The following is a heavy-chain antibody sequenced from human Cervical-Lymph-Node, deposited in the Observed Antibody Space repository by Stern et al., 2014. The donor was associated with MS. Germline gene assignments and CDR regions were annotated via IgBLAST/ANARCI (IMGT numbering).Heavy chain of an antibody. CDR1: GFTVSSYY. Sequence: EVQLVQSGGGLIQPGGSLRLSCAASGFTVSSYYMAWVRQAPGKGLEWVSILHSGGSTYYTDSVKGRFTISRDNSKNTLYLQMNTLRADDTAVYYCARERGNHYFDYWGQGTLVTVSS. CDR3: ARERGNHYFDY. CDR2: LHSGGST. D-gene: IGHD1-14*01. J-gene: IGHJ4*02. V-gene: IGHV3-53*01.